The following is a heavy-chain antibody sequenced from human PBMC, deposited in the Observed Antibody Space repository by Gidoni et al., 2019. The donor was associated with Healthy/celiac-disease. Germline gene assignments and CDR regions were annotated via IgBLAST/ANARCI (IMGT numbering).Heavy chain of an antibody. J-gene: IGHJ6*03. CDR1: GFPFSSSA. Sequence: QVQLVESGGGVVQPGRSLRLPCAASGFPFSSSAMHWFRQAPGKGLAGVAVIWYDGSNKYYADSVKGRFTISRDNSKNTLYLQMNSLRAEDTAVYYCARDPSYCSSTSCPSYYYYYYMDVWGKGTTVTVSS. D-gene: IGHD2-2*01. CDR3: ARDPSYCSSTSCPSYYYYYYMDV. CDR2: IWYDGSNK. V-gene: IGHV3-33*01.